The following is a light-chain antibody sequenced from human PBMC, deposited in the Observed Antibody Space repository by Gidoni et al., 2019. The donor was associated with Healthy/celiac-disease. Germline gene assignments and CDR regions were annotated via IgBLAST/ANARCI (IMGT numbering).Light chain of an antibody. CDR3: QQRSNWPPLFT. J-gene: IGKJ3*01. Sequence: EIVLTQSPATLSLSPGERATLSCRASQSVSSYLAWYQQKPGQAPRLLIYEASNRATGIPARFSGSGSGTDFTLTISSLEPEDFAVYYCQQRSNWPPLFTFGPGTKVEIK. CDR1: QSVSSY. V-gene: IGKV3-11*01. CDR2: EAS.